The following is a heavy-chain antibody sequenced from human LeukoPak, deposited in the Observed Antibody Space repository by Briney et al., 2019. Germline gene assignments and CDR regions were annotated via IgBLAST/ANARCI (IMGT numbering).Heavy chain of an antibody. Sequence: ASVTVSCKASGGTFSSYTISWVRQAPGQGLEWMGWISAYNGNTNYAQKLQGRVTMTTDTSTSTAYMELRSLRSDDTAVYYCASYCSGGSCYPYDAFDIWGQGTMVTVSS. J-gene: IGHJ3*02. D-gene: IGHD2-15*01. CDR1: GGTFSSYT. CDR2: ISAYNGNT. V-gene: IGHV1-18*01. CDR3: ASYCSGGSCYPYDAFDI.